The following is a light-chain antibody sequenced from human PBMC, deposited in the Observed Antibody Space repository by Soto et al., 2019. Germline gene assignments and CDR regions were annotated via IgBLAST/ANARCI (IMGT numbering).Light chain of an antibody. V-gene: IGKV3-20*01. CDR2: SAS. J-gene: IGKJ1*01. Sequence: EVVLTQSPGTLSLSPGERVTLSCRASQSVASSYLAWYQQKPGRAPRLLLYSASSRATGIPARFSGSGSGTDFTLTISRLEPEDFAVYYCHHFGSLPETFGQGTNV. CDR3: HHFGSLPET. CDR1: QSVASSY.